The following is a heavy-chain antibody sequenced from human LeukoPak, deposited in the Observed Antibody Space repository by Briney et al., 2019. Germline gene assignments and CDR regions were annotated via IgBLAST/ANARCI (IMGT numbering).Heavy chain of an antibody. CDR2: IYYSGST. CDR3: ARTADYGGTAAPGIFDY. J-gene: IGHJ4*02. V-gene: IGHV4-39*01. D-gene: IGHD4-23*01. CDR1: GGSISSSSYY. Sequence: SETLSLTCTVSGGSISSSSYYWGWIRQPPGKGLEWIGSIYYSGSTYYNPSLKSRVTISVETSKNQFSLKLSSVTAADTAVYYCARTADYGGTAAPGIFDYWGQGTLVTVSS.